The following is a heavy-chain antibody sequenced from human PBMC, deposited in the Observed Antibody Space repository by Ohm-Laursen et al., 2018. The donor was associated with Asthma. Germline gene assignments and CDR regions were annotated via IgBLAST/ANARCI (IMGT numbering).Heavy chain of an antibody. V-gene: IGHV3-30*03. D-gene: IGHD2-21*02. J-gene: IGHJ3*02. CDR1: GFTFSSYG. CDR2: ISYDGSYK. Sequence: SLRLSCAASGFTFSSYGMHWVRQAPGKGLEWVVVISYDGSYKYYADSVKGRFTISRDNSKNTLYMQMNSLRAEDTAVYYCARRDFSGGDPSAAFDIWGQGTMVTVSS. CDR3: ARRDFSGGDPSAAFDI.